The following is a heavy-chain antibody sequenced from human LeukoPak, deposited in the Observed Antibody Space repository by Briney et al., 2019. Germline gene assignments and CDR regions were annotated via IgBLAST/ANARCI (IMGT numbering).Heavy chain of an antibody. J-gene: IGHJ4*02. V-gene: IGHV1-3*03. D-gene: IGHD3-10*01. CDR1: GYTFTSYA. Sequence: EASVKVSCKASGYTFTSYAMHWVRQAPGQRLEWMGWINAGNGNTKYSQEFQGRVTITRDTSASTAYMELSSLRSEDMAVYYCARDIPYYYGSGSSRAFDYWGQGTLVTVSS. CDR2: INAGNGNT. CDR3: ARDIPYYYGSGSSRAFDY.